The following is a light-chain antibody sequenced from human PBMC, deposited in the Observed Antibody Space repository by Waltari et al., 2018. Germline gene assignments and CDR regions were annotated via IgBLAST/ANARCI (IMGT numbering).Light chain of an antibody. V-gene: IGKV3-20*01. J-gene: IGKJ1*01. CDR1: QSVSRA. Sequence: EIVLTQSPGTLSLSLGERATVSCRASQSVSRALACYQQKPGQAPRLLIYGASTRATGIPDRFSGSGSGTDFSLTISRLEPDDFAVYYCQHYLRLPVTFGQGTTVEI. CDR2: GAS. CDR3: QHYLRLPVT.